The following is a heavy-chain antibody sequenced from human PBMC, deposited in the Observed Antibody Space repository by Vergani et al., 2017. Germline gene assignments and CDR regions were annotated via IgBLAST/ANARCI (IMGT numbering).Heavy chain of an antibody. CDR3: ARSRPLYSGSPDAFDI. CDR1: GYSFTSYW. CDR2: IYPGDSDT. Sequence: EVQLVQSGAEVKKPGESLKISCKGSGYSFTSYWIGWVRQMPGKGLEWIGIIYPGDSDTRYSPSFQGQVTISADKSISTAYLQWSSLKASDTAMYYCARSRPLYSGSPDAFDIWGQGTMVTVSS. D-gene: IGHD1-26*01. J-gene: IGHJ3*02. V-gene: IGHV5-51*01.